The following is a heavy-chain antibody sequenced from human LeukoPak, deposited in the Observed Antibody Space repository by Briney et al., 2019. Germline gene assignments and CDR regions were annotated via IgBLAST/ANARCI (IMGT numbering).Heavy chain of an antibody. V-gene: IGHV4-34*01. J-gene: IGHJ1*01. CDR3: ARGRIAVAGPEEYFQH. CDR2: INHSGST. Sequence: SETLSLTCAVYGGSFSGYYWSWIRQPPGKGLEWIGGINHSGSTNYNPSLKSRVTISVDTSKNQFSLKLSSVTAADTAVYYCARGRIAVAGPEEYFQHWGQGTLVTVSS. D-gene: IGHD6-19*01. CDR1: GGSFSGYY.